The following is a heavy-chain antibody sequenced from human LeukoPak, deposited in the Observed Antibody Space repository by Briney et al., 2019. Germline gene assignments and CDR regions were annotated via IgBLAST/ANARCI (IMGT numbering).Heavy chain of an antibody. CDR2: ISGSGGST. D-gene: IGHD7-27*01. CDR1: GFTFSSYG. V-gene: IGHV3-23*01. Sequence: GGSLRLSCTASGFTFSSYGMSWVRQAPGKGLDWVSAISGSGGSTYYADSVKGRFTISRDDSKNTLSLQMNSLRVEDTAVYYCARDLAWGAFDYWGQGTLVTVSS. CDR3: ARDLAWGAFDY. J-gene: IGHJ4*02.